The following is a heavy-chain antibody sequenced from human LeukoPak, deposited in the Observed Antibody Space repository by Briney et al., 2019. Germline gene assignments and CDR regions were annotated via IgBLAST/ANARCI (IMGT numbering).Heavy chain of an antibody. CDR3: AKTRGSSGRGYFDY. J-gene: IGHJ4*02. CDR1: GFTFSSYG. Sequence: HPGGSLRLSCAASGFTFSSYGMHWVRQAPGKGLEWVAFIRYDGSNQYYADSVKGRFTISRDNSKNTLYLQMNSLRAEDTAVDYCAKTRGSSGRGYFDYWGQGTLVTVSS. D-gene: IGHD6-13*01. CDR2: IRYDGSNQ. V-gene: IGHV3-30*02.